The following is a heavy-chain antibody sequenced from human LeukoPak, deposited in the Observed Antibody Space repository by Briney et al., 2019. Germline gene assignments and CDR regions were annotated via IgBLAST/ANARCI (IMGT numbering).Heavy chain of an antibody. V-gene: IGHV1-24*01. J-gene: IGHJ6*02. Sequence: SGKVSCKVAGYTLTELSMFLVRQAPGKGREWAGGLDAEDGKTVYAQKLEGRVTMTEDTSTDTAYMELNSLRYGDTVVYYCAAGYLVKAGLMDVWGQGTTVTVSS. CDR1: GYTLTELS. CDR2: LDAEDGKT. D-gene: IGHD6-13*01. CDR3: AAGYLVKAGLMDV.